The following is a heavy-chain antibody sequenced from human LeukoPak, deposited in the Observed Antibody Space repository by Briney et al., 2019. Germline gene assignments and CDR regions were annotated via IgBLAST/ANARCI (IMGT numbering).Heavy chain of an antibody. V-gene: IGHV3-15*07. CDR1: GFPLRHYG. Sequence: GTSLRLSCAASGFPLRHYGMHWVRQAPGKGLEWVGRIKSKTDGGTTDYAAPVKGRFSISRDDSKNTLYLQMNSLKTEDTAVYYCTTGRPRDGMAVWGQGTTVTVSS. CDR3: TTGRPRDGMAV. CDR2: IKSKTDGGTT. J-gene: IGHJ6*02.